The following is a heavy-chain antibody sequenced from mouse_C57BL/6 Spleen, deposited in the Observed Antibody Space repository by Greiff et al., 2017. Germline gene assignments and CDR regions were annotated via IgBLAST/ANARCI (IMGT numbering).Heavy chain of an antibody. Sequence: QVTLKVSGPGILQPSQTLSLTCSFSGFSLSTFGMGVGWIRQPSGKGLEWLAHIWWDDDKYYNPALKSRLTISKYTSKNQVFLKIANVDTADTATYYCARNRGNYYGSSYAMDYWGQGTSVTVSS. CDR1: GFSLSTFGMG. CDR2: IWWDDDK. J-gene: IGHJ4*01. V-gene: IGHV8-8*01. CDR3: ARNRGNYYGSSYAMDY. D-gene: IGHD1-1*01.